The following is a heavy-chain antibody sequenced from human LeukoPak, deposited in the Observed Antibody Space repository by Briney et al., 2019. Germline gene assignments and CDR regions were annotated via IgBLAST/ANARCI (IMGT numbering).Heavy chain of an antibody. J-gene: IGHJ6*02. D-gene: IGHD6-19*01. CDR2: IYHSGST. Sequence: SETLSLTCTVSGYSISSGYYWGWIRQPPGKGLEWIGSIYHSGSTYYNPSLKSRVTISVDTSKNQFSLKLSSVTAADTAVYYCARDDSSGWSTGRDYYYGMDVWGQGTTVTVSS. CDR1: GYSISSGYY. CDR3: ARDDSSGWSTGRDYYYGMDV. V-gene: IGHV4-38-2*02.